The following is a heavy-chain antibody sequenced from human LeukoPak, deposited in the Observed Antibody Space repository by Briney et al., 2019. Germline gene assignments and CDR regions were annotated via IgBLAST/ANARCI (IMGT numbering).Heavy chain of an antibody. CDR2: IRSKAYGGTP. J-gene: IGHJ4*02. CDR1: GFTFGYYA. V-gene: IGHV3-49*04. Sequence: GGSLRLSCTACGFTFGYYALSWVRQAPGKGLEWVGFIRSKAYGGTPEYAASVKGRFTISRDDSESVAYLQMNSLKTEDTAVYYCTIIGIAVTEYFDFWGQGTLVTVSS. D-gene: IGHD4-17*01. CDR3: TIIGIAVTEYFDF.